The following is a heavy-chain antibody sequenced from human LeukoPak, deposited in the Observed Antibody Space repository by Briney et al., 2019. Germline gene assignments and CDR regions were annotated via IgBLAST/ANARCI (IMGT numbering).Heavy chain of an antibody. V-gene: IGHV3-21*01. Sequence: PGGPLRLSCAASGFTFSSYSMNWVRQAPGKGLEWVSSISSSSSYIYYADSVKGRFTISRDNAKNSLYLQMNSLRAEDTAVYYCARAPLYGDYVLEEYFQHWGQGTLVTVSS. J-gene: IGHJ1*01. CDR1: GFTFSSYS. D-gene: IGHD4-17*01. CDR3: ARAPLYGDYVLEEYFQH. CDR2: ISSSSSYI.